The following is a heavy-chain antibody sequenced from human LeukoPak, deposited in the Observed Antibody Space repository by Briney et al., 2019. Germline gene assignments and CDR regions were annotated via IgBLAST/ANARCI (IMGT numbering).Heavy chain of an antibody. J-gene: IGHJ4*02. CDR1: GGSISSYY. Sequence: SETLSLTCTVSGGSISSYYWSWIRQPPGKGLEWIGYINYSGSTKYNPSLKSRVTISGDISKNQFSLQLSSVTSADRAVYYCARGYGPYSSGWDQWGEGTLVTVSS. V-gene: IGHV4-59*01. CDR2: INYSGST. CDR3: ARGYGPYSSGWDQ. D-gene: IGHD6-19*01.